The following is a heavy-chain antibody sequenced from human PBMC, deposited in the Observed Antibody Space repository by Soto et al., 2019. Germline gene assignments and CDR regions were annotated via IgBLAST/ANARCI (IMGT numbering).Heavy chain of an antibody. J-gene: IGHJ6*02. CDR3: ATDTSSSESSYYYGMDV. D-gene: IGHD6-6*01. V-gene: IGHV4-59*01. Sequence: PSETLSLTCDVSGASISYYYWNWIRQPPGKGLEWIGCIYYSGSTHYNPSLSSRVTISVDTSKNQVSLKLTSVTAADTAVYYCATDTSSSESSYYYGMDVWGQGTTVTVS. CDR1: GASISYYY. CDR2: IYYSGST.